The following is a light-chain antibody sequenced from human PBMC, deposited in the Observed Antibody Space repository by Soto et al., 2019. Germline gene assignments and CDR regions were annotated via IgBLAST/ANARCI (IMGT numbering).Light chain of an antibody. CDR2: AAS. V-gene: IGKV1-39*01. CDR3: QQSYSTPRT. J-gene: IGKJ1*01. CDR1: QSISNY. Sequence: DIQMTQSPSSLSASAGDRVIITCRASQSISNYLNWYQQKPGKAPKLLMYAASSLQSGVPSRFSGSGSGTDFTLTISSLQPEDFATYYCQQSYSTPRTFGQGTKVEIK.